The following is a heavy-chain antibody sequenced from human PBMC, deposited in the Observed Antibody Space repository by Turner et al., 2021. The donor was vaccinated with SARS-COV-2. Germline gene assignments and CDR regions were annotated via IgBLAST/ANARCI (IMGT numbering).Heavy chain of an antibody. CDR3: AKDLLAYGMDV. CDR1: GFTVSSNY. CDR2: IYRGGST. V-gene: IGHV3-53*04. J-gene: IGHJ6*02. D-gene: IGHD3-3*02. Sequence: EVQLLESGGGLVQSRGSLRLSCAASGFTVSSNYMSWVRQAARKVLEWVSVIYRGGSTFYADSVKGRITISRHNSKNTLYLQMNSLRAEDTAVYYGAKDLLAYGMDVWGQGTTVTVSS.